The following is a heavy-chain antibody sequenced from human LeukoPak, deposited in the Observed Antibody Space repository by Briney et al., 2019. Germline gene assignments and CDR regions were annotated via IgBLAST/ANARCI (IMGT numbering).Heavy chain of an antibody. J-gene: IGHJ6*02. D-gene: IGHD5-18*01. CDR2: ISYDGSSK. Sequence: PGGSLRLSCAASGFTFSSYAMHWVRQAPGKGLEWVAVISYDGSSKYYADSVKGRFTISRDNSKNTLYLQMNSLRAEDTAVYYCARDRTKQLWYYYYYYGMDVWGQGTTVTVSS. V-gene: IGHV3-30-3*01. CDR3: ARDRTKQLWYYYYYYGMDV. CDR1: GFTFSSYA.